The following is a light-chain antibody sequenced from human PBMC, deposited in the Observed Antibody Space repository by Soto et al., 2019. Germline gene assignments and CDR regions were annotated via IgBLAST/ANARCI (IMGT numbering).Light chain of an antibody. CDR3: SSYTISSTYV. V-gene: IGLV2-14*01. CDR1: SSDVGGYNY. J-gene: IGLJ1*01. CDR2: EVS. Sequence: QSALTQPASVSGSPGQSITISCTGTSSDVGGYNYVSWYQQHPGKAPKLMIYEVSNRPSGVSNRFSGSKSGNTASLTISWLQAEDGADYYCSSYTISSTYVFGAGTKVTVL.